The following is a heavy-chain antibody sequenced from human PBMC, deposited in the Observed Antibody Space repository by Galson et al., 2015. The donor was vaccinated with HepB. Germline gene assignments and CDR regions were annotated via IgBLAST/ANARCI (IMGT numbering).Heavy chain of an antibody. CDR1: GFTVSSNY. Sequence: SLRLSCAASGFTVSSNYMSWVRQAPGKGLEWVSVISYDGSNKYYADSVKGRFTISRDNSKNTLYLQMNSLRAEDTAVYYCARSPPGGGSYLFDYWGQGTLVTVSS. CDR2: ISYDGSNK. D-gene: IGHD1-26*01. CDR3: ARSPPGGGSYLFDY. V-gene: IGHV3-30*03. J-gene: IGHJ4*02.